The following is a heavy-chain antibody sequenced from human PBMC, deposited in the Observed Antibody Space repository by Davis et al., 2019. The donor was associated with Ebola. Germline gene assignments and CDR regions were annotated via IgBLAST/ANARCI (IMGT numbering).Heavy chain of an antibody. CDR3: ARAWDSDFWNAYSHFDH. J-gene: IGHJ4*02. Sequence: ASVKVSCKASGYSFSDNYMHWVRQAPGQGLEWMGWINPNSGDTNFPQKFQGWVTMARDTSIGTAYMELSSLKSDDTAVFYCARAWDSDFWNAYSHFDHWGQGTLVTVSS. CDR2: INPNSGDT. CDR1: GYSFSDNY. D-gene: IGHD3-3*01. V-gene: IGHV1-2*04.